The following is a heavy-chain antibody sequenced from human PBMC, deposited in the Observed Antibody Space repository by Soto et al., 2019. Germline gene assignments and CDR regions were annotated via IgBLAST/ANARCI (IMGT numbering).Heavy chain of an antibody. CDR3: ARVHSSSWAYYYYYGMDV. D-gene: IGHD6-13*01. CDR1: GYTFTSYD. V-gene: IGHV1-8*01. CDR2: MNPNSGNT. Sequence: QVQLVQSGAEVKKPGASVKVSCKASGYTFTSYDINWVRQATGQGLEWMGWMNPNSGNTGYAQKFQGRVTMTRNTARSTAYMELSSLRSEDTAVYYCARVHSSSWAYYYYYGMDVWGQGTTVTVSS. J-gene: IGHJ6*02.